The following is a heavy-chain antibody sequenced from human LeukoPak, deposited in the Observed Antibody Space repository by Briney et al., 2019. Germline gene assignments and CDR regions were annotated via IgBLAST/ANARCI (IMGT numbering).Heavy chain of an antibody. D-gene: IGHD3-9*01. J-gene: IGHJ6*03. CDR2: INWNGGST. CDR3: ARRDILTGSYYYYMDV. CDR1: GFTFDDYG. V-gene: IGHV3-20*04. Sequence: GESLTLSCAASGFTFDDYGMSWVRQAPGKGLEWVSGINWNGGSTGYADSVKGRFTISRDNAKNSLYLQMNSLRAEDTALYYCARRDILTGSYYYYMDVWGKGTTVSVSS.